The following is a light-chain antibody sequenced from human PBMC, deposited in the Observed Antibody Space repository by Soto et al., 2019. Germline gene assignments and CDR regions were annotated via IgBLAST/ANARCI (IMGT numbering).Light chain of an antibody. V-gene: IGKV3-15*01. CDR3: QQYNSYPLIT. CDR1: QSISSN. J-gene: IGKJ5*01. CDR2: GAA. Sequence: EIVMTQSPAILSVSPGERATLSCRANQSISSNLAWYQQKPGQAPRLLIYGAATRATGIPARFSGSGSGTEFTLTISSLQPDDFATYYCQQYNSYPLITFGQGTRLEIK.